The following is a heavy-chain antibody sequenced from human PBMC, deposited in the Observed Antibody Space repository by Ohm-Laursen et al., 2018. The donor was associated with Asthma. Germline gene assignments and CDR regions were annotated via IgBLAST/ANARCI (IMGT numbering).Heavy chain of an antibody. J-gene: IGHJ4*02. CDR2: INTGNGIT. V-gene: IGHV1-3*04. D-gene: IGHD6-13*01. CDR1: GYTFTSYA. Sequence: ASVTVSCKASGYTFTSYAIHWVRQAPGQRLEWMGWINTGNGITKYSQKFQGRVTITRDTSASTAYMELSSLRSEDTAMYYCAKVKYSSSFDYWGQGTLVSVSS. CDR3: AKVKYSSSFDY.